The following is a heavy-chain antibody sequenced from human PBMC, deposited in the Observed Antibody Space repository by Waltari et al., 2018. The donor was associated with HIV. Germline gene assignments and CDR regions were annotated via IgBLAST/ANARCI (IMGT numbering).Heavy chain of an antibody. D-gene: IGHD4-17*01. CDR3: ASAKTVTTSDWFDP. Sequence: EVQLVESGGGLVQPGGSLRLSCAASGFTFSSYWMSWVRQAPGKGLEWVANIKQDGSEKYYVDSVKGRFTISRDNAKNSLYLQMNSLRAEDTAVYYCASAKTVTTSDWFDPWGQGTLVTVSS. J-gene: IGHJ5*02. CDR1: GFTFSSYW. CDR2: IKQDGSEK. V-gene: IGHV3-7*01.